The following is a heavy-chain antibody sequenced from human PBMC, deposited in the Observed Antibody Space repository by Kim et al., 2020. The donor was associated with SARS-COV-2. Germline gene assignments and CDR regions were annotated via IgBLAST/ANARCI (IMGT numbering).Heavy chain of an antibody. J-gene: IGHJ3*02. Sequence: SVKVSCKASGGTFSSYAISWVRQAPGQGLEWMGGIIPIFGTANYAQKFQGRVTITADESTSTAYMELSSLRSEDTAVYYCARSLHSSSSALGYAFDIWGEGAMFTASS. CDR1: GGTFSSYA. V-gene: IGHV1-69*13. D-gene: IGHD6-6*01. CDR3: ARSLHSSSSALGYAFDI. CDR2: IIPIFGTA.